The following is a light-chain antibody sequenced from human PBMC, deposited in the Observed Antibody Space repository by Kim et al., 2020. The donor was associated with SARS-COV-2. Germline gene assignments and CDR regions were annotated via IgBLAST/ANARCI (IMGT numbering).Light chain of an antibody. CDR2: QDS. V-gene: IGLV3-1*01. CDR3: QAWDRSTWV. J-gene: IGLJ3*02. CDR1: KLGDKY. Sequence: SSELTQPPSVSVSPGQTASITCSGDKLGDKYACWYHQKPGQSPVLVIYQDSKRPSGIPEPFSGSNSGNTATLTISGTQAMAEADYYCQAWDRSTWVFGGG.